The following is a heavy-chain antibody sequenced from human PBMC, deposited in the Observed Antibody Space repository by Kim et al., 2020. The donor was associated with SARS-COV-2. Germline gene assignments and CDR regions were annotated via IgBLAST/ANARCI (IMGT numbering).Heavy chain of an antibody. CDR3: ARGGANFDY. CDR2: GST. V-gene: IGHV3-53*01. J-gene: IGHJ4*02. Sequence: GSTYYADSVKGRFTISRDNSKNTLYLQMNSLRAEDTAVYYCARGGANFDYWGQGTLVTVSS.